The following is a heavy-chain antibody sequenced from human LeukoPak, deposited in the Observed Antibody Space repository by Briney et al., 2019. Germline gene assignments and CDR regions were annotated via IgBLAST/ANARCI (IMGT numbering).Heavy chain of an antibody. V-gene: IGHV4-59*01. CDR2: IYYSGST. CDR3: ARVIAAAGTNYFDY. CDR1: GGSISSYY. J-gene: IGHJ4*02. D-gene: IGHD6-13*01. Sequence: SETLSPTCTVSGGSISSYYWSWIRQPPGKGLEWIGYIYYSGSTNYNPSLKSRVTISVDTSKNQFSLKLSSVTAADTAVYYCARVIAAAGTNYFDYWGQGTLVTVSS.